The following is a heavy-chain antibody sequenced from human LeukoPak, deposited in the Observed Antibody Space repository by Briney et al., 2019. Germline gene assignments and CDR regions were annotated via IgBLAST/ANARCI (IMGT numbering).Heavy chain of an antibody. CDR1: GYTFTGYY. J-gene: IGHJ4*02. Sequence: GASVKVSCKASGYTFTGYYMHWVRQAPGQGLEWMGWINPNSGGTNYAQKFQGRVTMTRDTSISTAYMELSRLRSDDTAVYYCARAKDYYGSGSQIDYWGQGTLVTVSS. CDR2: INPNSGGT. CDR3: ARAKDYYGSGSQIDY. D-gene: IGHD3-10*01. V-gene: IGHV1-2*02.